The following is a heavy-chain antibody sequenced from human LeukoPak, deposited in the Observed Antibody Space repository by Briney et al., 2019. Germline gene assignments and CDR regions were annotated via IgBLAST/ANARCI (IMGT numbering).Heavy chain of an antibody. CDR2: IYPGDSDT. Sequence: GESLKISCKGSGYSFTSYWISWVRQMPGKGLEWMGIIYPGDSDTRYSPSFQGQVTISADKSISTAYLQWSSLKASDTAMYYCARRGDSRGYMYYFDYWGQGTLVTVSS. CDR1: GYSFTSYW. V-gene: IGHV5-51*01. CDR3: ARRGDSRGYMYYFDY. D-gene: IGHD3-22*01. J-gene: IGHJ4*02.